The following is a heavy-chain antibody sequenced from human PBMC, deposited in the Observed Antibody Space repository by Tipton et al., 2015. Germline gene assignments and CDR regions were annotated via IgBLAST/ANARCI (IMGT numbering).Heavy chain of an antibody. V-gene: IGHV4-38-2*01. CDR1: GFTFSGYS. D-gene: IGHD3-22*01. CDR3: SCGALSYYDSSGRWLAY. J-gene: IGHJ4*02. CDR2: ISHSGNT. Sequence: LRLSCPASGFTFSGYSMHWIRQPPGKGLEWIGSISHSGNTYYNPSLKSRVTISVDTSKNQFSLRVRSVTAADTAVSYCSCGALSYYDSSGRWLAYWGQGTLVTVSS.